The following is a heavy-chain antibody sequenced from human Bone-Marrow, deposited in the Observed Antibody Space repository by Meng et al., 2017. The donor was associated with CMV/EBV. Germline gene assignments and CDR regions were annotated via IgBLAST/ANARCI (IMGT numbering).Heavy chain of an antibody. Sequence: GESLKISCAASGFTFSDYYMTWIRQAPGKGLEWVSVIYSGGSTYYADSVKGRFTISRDNSKNTLYLQMNSLRAEDTAVYYCARDYYDSSGYYYYYYYYGMDVWGQGTTVTVYS. CDR2: IYSGGST. V-gene: IGHV3-66*02. CDR3: ARDYYDSSGYYYYYYYYGMDV. D-gene: IGHD3-22*01. CDR1: GFTFSDYY. J-gene: IGHJ6*01.